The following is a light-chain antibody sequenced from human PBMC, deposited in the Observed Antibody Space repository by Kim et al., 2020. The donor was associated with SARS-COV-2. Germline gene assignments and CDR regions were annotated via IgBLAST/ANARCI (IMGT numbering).Light chain of an antibody. CDR1: SSDVV. J-gene: IGLJ2*01. Sequence: SVSGSPGQSITISCTGASSDVVSWYQHHPGEAPKLIIFEVNKRPSQISNRFSGSKSSNTASLTIAGLQAEDEANYYCCSYEGTVVFGGGTQLTVL. V-gene: IGLV2-23*02. CDR2: EVN. CDR3: CSYEGTVV.